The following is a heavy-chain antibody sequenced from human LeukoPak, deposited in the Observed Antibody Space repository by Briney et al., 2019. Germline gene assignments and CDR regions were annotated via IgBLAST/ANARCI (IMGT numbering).Heavy chain of an antibody. CDR3: AKERHPVYSSSSYRGPGGRSGLYYYYGMDV. Sequence: GGSLRLSCAASGFTFSSYSMSWVRQAPGKGLEWVSAINGSGGSTYYADSVKGRFTISRDNSKNTLYLQMNSLRAEDTAVYYCAKERHPVYSSSSYRGPGGRSGLYYYYGMDVWGQGTTVTVSS. J-gene: IGHJ6*02. D-gene: IGHD6-13*01. CDR1: GFTFSSYS. CDR2: INGSGGST. V-gene: IGHV3-23*01.